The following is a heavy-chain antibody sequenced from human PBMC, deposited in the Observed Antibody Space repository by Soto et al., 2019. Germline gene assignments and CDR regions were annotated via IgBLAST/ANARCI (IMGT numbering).Heavy chain of an antibody. D-gene: IGHD4-4*01. CDR2: VHFSGST. CDR1: GVSVSSGSYY. J-gene: IGHJ4*02. V-gene: IGHV4-61*01. CDR3: ARERTDDYNFDY. Sequence: SETLSLTCAVSGVSVSSGSYYWSWIRQPPGKGLEWIGYVHFSGSTNYNPSLKSRVTVSVDTSKDQFSLKLTSVTAADTAVYYCARERTDDYNFDYWGQGTLVTVSS.